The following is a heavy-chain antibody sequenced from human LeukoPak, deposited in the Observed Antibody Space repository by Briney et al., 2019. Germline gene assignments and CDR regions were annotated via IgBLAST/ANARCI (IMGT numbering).Heavy chain of an antibody. CDR3: ARDISSAGYSYALFGY. V-gene: IGHV3-48*03. CDR2: ISSSGSPI. J-gene: IGHJ4*02. Sequence: PGGSLRLSCAASGFTFSSYEMNWVRQAPGKGLEWVSYISSSGSPIYYADSVKGRFTISRDNAKNSLYLQMNSLRAEDTAVCYCARDISSAGYSYALFGYWGQGTLVTVSS. CDR1: GFTFSSYE. D-gene: IGHD5-18*01.